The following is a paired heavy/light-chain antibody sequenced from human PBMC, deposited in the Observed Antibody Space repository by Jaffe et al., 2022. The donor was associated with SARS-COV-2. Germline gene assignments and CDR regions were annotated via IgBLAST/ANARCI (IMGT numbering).Light chain of an antibody. CDR2: KDS. CDR1: TLPKQY. CDR3: QSADNSGTYVI. Sequence: SYELTQPPSVSVSPGQTARITCSGDTLPKQYAYWYQQKPGQAPVLVIYKDSERPSGIPERFSGSSSGTAVTLTISGVQAEDEADYYCQSADNSGTYVIFGGGTKLTVL. J-gene: IGLJ2*01. V-gene: IGLV3-25*03.
Heavy chain of an antibody. CDR2: VHWDDDK. J-gene: IGHJ4*02. Sequence: HITLKESGPTLVKPTQTLTLTCTFSGFSLSTSDMGVGWIRQPPGKALEWLALVHWDDDKHYSPSLRNRLTITKETSKNQVVLTMADVDPVDTATYYCAHVTYTRSSRSYFDSWGQGTLVTVSS. CDR3: AHVTYTRSSRSYFDS. CDR1: GFSLSTSDMG. V-gene: IGHV2-5*02. D-gene: IGHD3-16*01.